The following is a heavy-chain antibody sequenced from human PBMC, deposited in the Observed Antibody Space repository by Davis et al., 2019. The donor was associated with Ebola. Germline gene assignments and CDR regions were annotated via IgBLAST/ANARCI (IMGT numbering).Heavy chain of an antibody. CDR3: ARGRPVTNNWFDS. D-gene: IGHD4-11*01. CDR2: IETDGTTK. J-gene: IGHJ5*01. CDR1: GFTFSSYA. Sequence: GESLKISCAASGFTFSSYAMSWVRQAPGKGLVWVSRIETDGTTKSYADSVKGRFTISRDNVNNILYLQMNGLRAEDTAMYYCARGRPVTNNWFDSWGQGTLVTVSS. V-gene: IGHV3-74*01.